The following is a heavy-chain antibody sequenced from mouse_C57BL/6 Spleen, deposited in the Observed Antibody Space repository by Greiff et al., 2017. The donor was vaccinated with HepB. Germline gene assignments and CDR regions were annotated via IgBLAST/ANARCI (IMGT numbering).Heavy chain of an antibody. V-gene: IGHV1-50*01. D-gene: IGHD1-1*01. Sequence: QVQLQQPGAELVKPGASVKLSCKASGYTFTSYWMQWVKQRPGQGLEWIGEIDPSDSYTNYNQKFKGKATLTVDTSSSTAYMQLSSLTSEDSAVYYCARDYGSSDRYYFDYWGQGTTLTVSS. CDR1: GYTFTSYW. CDR3: ARDYGSSDRYYFDY. J-gene: IGHJ2*01. CDR2: IDPSDSYT.